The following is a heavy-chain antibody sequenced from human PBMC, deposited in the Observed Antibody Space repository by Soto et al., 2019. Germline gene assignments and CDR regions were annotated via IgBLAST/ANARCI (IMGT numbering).Heavy chain of an antibody. CDR2: INPNSGGT. J-gene: IGHJ6*02. CDR3: ARDRGPQYYYGMDV. D-gene: IGHD5-12*01. Sequence: GASVKVSCKASGYTFTGYYMHWVRQAPGQGLEWMGWINPNSGGTNYAQKFQGRVTMTRDTSISTAYMELSRLRSDDTAVYYCARDRGPQYYYGMDVWGQGTTVTVSS. CDR1: GYTFTGYY. V-gene: IGHV1-2*02.